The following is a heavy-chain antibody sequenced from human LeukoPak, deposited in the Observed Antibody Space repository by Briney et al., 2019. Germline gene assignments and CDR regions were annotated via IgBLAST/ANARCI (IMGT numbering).Heavy chain of an antibody. CDR2: INPNSGGT. CDR3: ARIPQWLPDGDWFDP. D-gene: IGHD6-19*01. V-gene: IGHV1-2*02. J-gene: IGHJ5*02. Sequence: ASVKVSCKASGYTFTGYYMHWVRQAPGQGLEWMGWINPNSGGTNYAQKFQDRVTMTRDTSISTAYMELSRLRSDDTAVYYYARIPQWLPDGDWFDPWGQGTLVTVSS. CDR1: GYTFTGYY.